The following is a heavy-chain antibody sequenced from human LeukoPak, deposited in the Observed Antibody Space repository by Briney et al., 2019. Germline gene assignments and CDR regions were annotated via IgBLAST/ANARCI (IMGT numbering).Heavy chain of an antibody. Sequence: GGSLRLSCAASGIIVSNNYMSWVRQAPGKGLEWVSVIYGGGSTYYAGFVKGRFTISRDKSKNTVFLQMNSLRAEDTAVYYCARGDSRGYDYWGQGTLVTVSS. J-gene: IGHJ4*02. CDR1: GIIVSNNY. CDR2: IYGGGST. V-gene: IGHV3-53*01. D-gene: IGHD6-25*01. CDR3: ARGDSRGYDY.